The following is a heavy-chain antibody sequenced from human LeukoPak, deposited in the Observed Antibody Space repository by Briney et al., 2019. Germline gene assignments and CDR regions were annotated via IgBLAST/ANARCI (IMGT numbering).Heavy chain of an antibody. D-gene: IGHD3-22*01. CDR1: GDSITSSSYY. CDR2: VYYTGNT. Sequence: SETLSLTCTVSGDSITSSSYYWGWIRQPPGKGLEWIGNVYYTGNTYYNPSLKSRVTISVDTSKNQFSLKLSSVTAADTAVYYCARGLDGIQYYYDSSGPDAFDIWGQGTMVTVSS. J-gene: IGHJ3*02. CDR3: ARGLDGIQYYYDSSGPDAFDI. V-gene: IGHV4-39*07.